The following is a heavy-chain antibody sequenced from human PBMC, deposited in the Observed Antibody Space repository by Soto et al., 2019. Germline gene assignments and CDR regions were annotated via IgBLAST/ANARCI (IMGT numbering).Heavy chain of an antibody. CDR2: ISGSGGST. J-gene: IGHJ4*02. D-gene: IGHD4-17*01. V-gene: IGHV3-23*01. Sequence: PGGSLRLSCAASGLTFSSYAMSWVRQAPGKGLEWVSSISGSGGSTYYADSVRGRFTISRDNSKNTLYLQMNSLRVEDTAIYYCAPLAVTTVTAVDYWGQGNLVTVSS. CDR1: GLTFSSYA. CDR3: APLAVTTVTAVDY.